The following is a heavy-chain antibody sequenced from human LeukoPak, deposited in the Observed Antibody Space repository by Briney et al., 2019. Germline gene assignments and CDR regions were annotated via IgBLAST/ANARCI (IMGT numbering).Heavy chain of an antibody. V-gene: IGHV4-31*03. CDR1: GGSISSGGYY. D-gene: IGHD3-16*02. J-gene: IGHJ4*02. Sequence: SQTLSLTCTVSGGSISSGGYYWSWIRQHPGTGLEGLGYIYYSGSTYYNPSLKSRVTISVDTSKNQFSLKLSSVTAADTAVYYCARDPLLRLGELSFIDWGQGTLVTVSS. CDR2: IYYSGST. CDR3: ARDPLLRLGELSFID.